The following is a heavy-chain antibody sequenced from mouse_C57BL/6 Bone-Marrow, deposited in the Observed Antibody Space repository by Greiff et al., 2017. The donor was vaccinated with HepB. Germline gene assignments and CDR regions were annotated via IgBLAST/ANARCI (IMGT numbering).Heavy chain of an antibody. CDR2: IDPSDSET. CDR3: AREDWDWYFDV. J-gene: IGHJ1*03. Sequence: QVQLQQPGAELVRPGSSVKLSCKASGYTFTSYWMHWVKQRPIQGLEWIGNIDPSDSETHYNQKFKDKATLTVDKSSSTAYMQLSSLTSEDSAVCYCAREDWDWYFDVWGTGTTVTVSS. CDR1: GYTFTSYW. D-gene: IGHD4-1*01. V-gene: IGHV1-52*01.